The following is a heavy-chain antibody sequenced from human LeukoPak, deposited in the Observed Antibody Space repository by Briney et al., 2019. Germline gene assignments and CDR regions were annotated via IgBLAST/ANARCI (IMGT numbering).Heavy chain of an antibody. D-gene: IGHD1-26*01. CDR3: AKGPHSGSYRTFDY. J-gene: IGHJ4*02. Sequence: GGSLRLSCAASGFTFSSYAMSWVRQAPGKGLEWVSAISGSGGSTYYADSVKGRFTISRDNSKNTLYLQMNSLRAEGTAVYYCAKGPHSGSYRTFDYWGQGTLVTVSS. CDR1: GFTFSSYA. CDR2: ISGSGGST. V-gene: IGHV3-23*01.